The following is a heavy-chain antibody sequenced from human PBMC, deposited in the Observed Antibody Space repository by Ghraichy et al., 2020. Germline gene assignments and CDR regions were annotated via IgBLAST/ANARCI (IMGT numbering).Heavy chain of an antibody. D-gene: IGHD2-2*01. CDR2: ISYDGSNK. CDR1: GFTFSSYA. Sequence: GGSLRLSCAASGFTFSSYAMHWVRQAPGKGLEWVAVISYDGSNKYYADSVKGRFTISRDNSKNTLYLQMNSLRAEDTAVYYCARDLAYCSSTSCPLLDYWRQGTLVTVSA. CDR3: ARDLAYCSSTSCPLLDY. J-gene: IGHJ4*02. V-gene: IGHV3-30-3*01.